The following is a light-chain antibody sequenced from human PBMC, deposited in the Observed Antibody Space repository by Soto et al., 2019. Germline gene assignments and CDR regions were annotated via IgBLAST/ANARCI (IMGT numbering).Light chain of an antibody. J-gene: IGKJ3*01. CDR3: MHSLLPLLN. Sequence: DIVMTQSPLSLPVTPGEPASISCKSSQSLLHSGGYNHLDWYLQKPGQPPQLLIYLGSIRASGVPDRFSGSGSATDFTLKISRFEAEDVGVYYCMHSLLPLLNFGPGTTVDIK. V-gene: IGKV2-28*01. CDR2: LGS. CDR1: QSLLHSGGYNH.